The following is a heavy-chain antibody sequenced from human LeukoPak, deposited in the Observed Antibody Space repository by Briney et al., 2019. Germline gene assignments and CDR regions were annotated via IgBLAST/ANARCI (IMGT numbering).Heavy chain of an antibody. V-gene: IGHV3-64*01. Sequence: GGSLRLSCAASGFTFSSYAMHWVRQAPGKGLEYVSAISSNGGSTYYANSVKGRFTISRDNSKNTLYLQMGSLRAEDMAVYYCAREGGGGYFDLWGRGTLVTVSS. D-gene: IGHD3-16*01. J-gene: IGHJ2*01. CDR3: AREGGGGYFDL. CDR1: GFTFSSYA. CDR2: ISSNGGST.